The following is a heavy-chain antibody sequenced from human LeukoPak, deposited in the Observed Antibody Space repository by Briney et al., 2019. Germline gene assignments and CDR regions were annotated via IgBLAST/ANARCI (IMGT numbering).Heavy chain of an antibody. J-gene: IGHJ3*02. CDR3: ARGRTLITMIVVPAFDI. CDR1: GFTFSSYW. CDR2: IKQDGSEK. Sequence: GGSLRLSCAASGFTFSSYWMSWVRQAPGKGLEWVANIKQDGSEKYYVDSVKGRFTISRDNAKNTLYLQMNSLRAEDTAVYYCARGRTLITMIVVPAFDIWGQGTMVTVSS. V-gene: IGHV3-7*01. D-gene: IGHD3-22*01.